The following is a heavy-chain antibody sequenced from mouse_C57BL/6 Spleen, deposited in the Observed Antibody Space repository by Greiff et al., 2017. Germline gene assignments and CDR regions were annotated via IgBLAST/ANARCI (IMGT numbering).Heavy chain of an antibody. D-gene: IGHD1-1*01. V-gene: IGHV1-80*01. J-gene: IGHJ2*01. Sequence: QVHVKQSGAELVKPGASVKISCKASGYAFSSYWMNWVKQRPGKGLEWIGQIYPGDGDTNYNGKFKGKATLTADKSSSTAYMQLSSLTSEDSAVYFCARSGYYYGSGDYWGQGTTLTVSS. CDR1: GYAFSSYW. CDR3: ARSGYYYGSGDY. CDR2: IYPGDGDT.